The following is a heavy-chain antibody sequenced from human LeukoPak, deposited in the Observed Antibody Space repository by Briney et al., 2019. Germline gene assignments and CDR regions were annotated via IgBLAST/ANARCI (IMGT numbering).Heavy chain of an antibody. V-gene: IGHV4-59*08. CDR1: GGSISSYY. D-gene: IGHD3-10*01. CDR3: ARHSGGYYYMDV. CDR2: IYYSGST. J-gene: IGHJ6*03. Sequence: SETLSLTCTVSGGSISSYYWSWIRQPPGKRLEWIGYIYYSGSTNYNPSLKSRVTISVDTPKNQFSLKLSSVTAADTAVYYCARHSGGYYYMDVWGKGTTVTVSS.